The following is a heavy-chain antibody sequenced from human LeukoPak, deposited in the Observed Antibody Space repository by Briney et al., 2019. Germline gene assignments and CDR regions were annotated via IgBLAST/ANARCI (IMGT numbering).Heavy chain of an antibody. J-gene: IGHJ4*02. D-gene: IGHD6-19*01. CDR3: ARDNPGIISGWPTLFDY. CDR1: GYTFTSYG. CDR2: ISAYNGNT. Sequence: ASVKVSCKASGYTFTSYGISWVRQAPEQGLEWMGWISAYNGNTNYAQKLQGRVTMTTDTSTSTAYMELRSLRSDDTAVYYCARDNPGIISGWPTLFDYWGQGTLVTVSS. V-gene: IGHV1-18*01.